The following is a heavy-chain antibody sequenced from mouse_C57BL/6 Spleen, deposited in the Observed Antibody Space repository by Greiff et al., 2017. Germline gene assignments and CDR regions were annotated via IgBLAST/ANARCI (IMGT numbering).Heavy chain of an antibody. CDR1: GYSFTDYN. D-gene: IGHD2-5*01. CDR3: ARPSKTYWYFDV. CDR2: INPNYGTT. V-gene: IGHV1-39*01. J-gene: IGHJ1*03. Sequence: VQLKESGPELVKPGASVKISCKASGYSFTDYNMNWVKPSNGKSLEWIGVINPNYGTTSYNQKFKGKATLTVDQSSSTAYMQLNSLTSEDSAVYYCARPSKTYWYFDVWGTGTTVTVSS.